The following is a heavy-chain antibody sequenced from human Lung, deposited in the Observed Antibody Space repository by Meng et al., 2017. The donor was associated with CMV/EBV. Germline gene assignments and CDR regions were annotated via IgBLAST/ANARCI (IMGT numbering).Heavy chain of an antibody. CDR1: GFTFSTYT. CDR3: ARERLYQPLWGDALVI. Sequence: LTXATSGFTFSTYTMHWVRQAPGKGLEWVSSISSSRSYINYADSVKGRFTISRDNANSSLYLQTNRLRAGDTAVYYCARERLYQPLWGDALVIWGLGTXV. J-gene: IGHJ3*02. V-gene: IGHV3-21*01. D-gene: IGHD2-2*01. CDR2: ISSSRSYI.